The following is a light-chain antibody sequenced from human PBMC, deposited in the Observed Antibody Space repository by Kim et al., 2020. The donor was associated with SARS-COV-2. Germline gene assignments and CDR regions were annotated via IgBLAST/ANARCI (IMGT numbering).Light chain of an antibody. CDR1: QSISSW. Sequence: DLQMTQSPSTLSASVGDRVTITCRASQSISSWLAWYQQKPGKAPKLLIYKASSLKSGVPSRFSGSGSGTEFTLTISSLQPDDFATYYCQQYNSYLTWAFGQGTKVDIK. CDR2: KAS. J-gene: IGKJ1*01. CDR3: QQYNSYLTWA. V-gene: IGKV1-5*03.